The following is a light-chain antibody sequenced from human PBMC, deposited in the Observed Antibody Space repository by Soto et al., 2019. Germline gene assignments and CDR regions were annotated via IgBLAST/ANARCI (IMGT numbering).Light chain of an antibody. CDR2: AAS. V-gene: IGKV1-39*01. J-gene: IGKJ1*01. CDR1: QSISSY. CDR3: QQYNSLVA. Sequence: DIPMTQSPSSLSASVGDRVTITCRASQSISSYLNWYQQKPGKAPKLLIYAASSLQSGVPSRFSGSGSGTDFTLTISSLQPDDFATYYCQQYNSLVAFGQGTKVEIK.